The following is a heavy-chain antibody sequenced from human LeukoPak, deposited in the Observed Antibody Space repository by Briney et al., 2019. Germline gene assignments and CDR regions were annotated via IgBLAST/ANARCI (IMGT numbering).Heavy chain of an antibody. CDR3: ARDIVVPAASRPTEEYNWFDP. J-gene: IGHJ5*02. Sequence: GSLRLSCAASGFTFSSHAMSWVRQSPEKGLEWIGEISHGGTKTNYNPSLKSRVTISVDRSKNQFSLKLSSVTAADTAVYYCARDIVVPAASRPTEEYNWFDPWGQGTLVTVSS. D-gene: IGHD2-2*01. CDR1: GFTFSSHAM. V-gene: IGHV4-4*02. CDR2: ISHGGTKT.